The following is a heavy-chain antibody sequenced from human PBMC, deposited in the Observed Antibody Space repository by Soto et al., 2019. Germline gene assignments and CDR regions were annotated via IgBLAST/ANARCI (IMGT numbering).Heavy chain of an antibody. D-gene: IGHD1-1*01. Sequence: GGSLRLSCTASGFTFGDYAMSWVRQAPGKGLEWVGFIRSKAYGGTTEYAASVKGRFTISRDDSKSIAYLQMNSLKTEDTAVYYCTRTTSPPLYYYYYYGMDVWGQGTTVTVSS. CDR3: TRTTSPPLYYYYYYGMDV. CDR1: GFTFGDYA. V-gene: IGHV3-49*04. CDR2: IRSKAYGGTT. J-gene: IGHJ6*02.